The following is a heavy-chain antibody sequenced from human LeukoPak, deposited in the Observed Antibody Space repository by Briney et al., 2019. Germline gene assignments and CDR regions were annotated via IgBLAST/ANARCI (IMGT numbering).Heavy chain of an antibody. D-gene: IGHD1-26*01. CDR3: ARDPGGSSRTDAFDI. CDR1: GYTFTSYG. V-gene: IGHV1-18*01. J-gene: IGHJ3*02. Sequence: ASVKVSCKASGYTFTSYGISWVRQAPGQGLEWMGWISAYNGNTNYAQKLQGRVTMTADTSTSTAYMELRSLRSDDTAVYYCARDPGGSSRTDAFDIWGQGTMVTVSS. CDR2: ISAYNGNT.